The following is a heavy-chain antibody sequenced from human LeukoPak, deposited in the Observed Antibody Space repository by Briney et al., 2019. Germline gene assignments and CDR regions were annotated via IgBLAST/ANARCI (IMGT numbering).Heavy chain of an antibody. CDR2: INTDGSST. CDR1: GFTFGSYW. J-gene: IGHJ4*02. Sequence: PGGSLGLSCAASGFTFGSYWMHWVRQAPGKGLVWVSRINTDGSSTSDADSVRGRVTISRDNAKNTLYLQMNSLSAEDTAVYYCVRAGYCSGGTCYFDYWGQGTQVIVSS. CDR3: VRAGYCSGGTCYFDY. D-gene: IGHD2-15*01. V-gene: IGHV3-74*01.